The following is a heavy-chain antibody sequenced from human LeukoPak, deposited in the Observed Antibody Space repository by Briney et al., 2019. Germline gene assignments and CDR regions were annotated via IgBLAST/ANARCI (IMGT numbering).Heavy chain of an antibody. CDR1: GGSISSSSYY. CDR2: IYYSGST. J-gene: IGHJ5*02. V-gene: IGHV4-39*07. Sequence: SETLSLTCTVSGGSISSSSYYWGWIRQPPGKGLEWIGSIYYSGSTYYNPSLKSRVTISVDTYKNQFSLKLSSVTAADTAVYYCARLYYDFWSGYYISGPYVYNWFDPWGQGTLVTVSS. D-gene: IGHD3-3*01. CDR3: ARLYYDFWSGYYISGPYVYNWFDP.